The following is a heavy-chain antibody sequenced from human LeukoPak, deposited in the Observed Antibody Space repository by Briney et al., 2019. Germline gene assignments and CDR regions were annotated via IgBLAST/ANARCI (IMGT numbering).Heavy chain of an antibody. CDR1: GFTFSSYG. J-gene: IGHJ6*02. CDR3: ARERSLCSGGSCSSNYYYGMDV. CDR2: INPNSGGT. V-gene: IGHV1-2*02. Sequence: PGGSLRLSCAASGFTFSSYGMHWVRQAPGQGLEWMGWINPNSGGTNYAQKFQGRVTMTRDTAISTAYMELSRLRSDDTAVYYCARERSLCSGGSCSSNYYYGMDVWGQGTTVTVSS. D-gene: IGHD2-15*01.